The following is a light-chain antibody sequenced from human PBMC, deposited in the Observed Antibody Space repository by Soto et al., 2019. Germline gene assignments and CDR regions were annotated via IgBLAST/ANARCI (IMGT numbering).Light chain of an antibody. J-gene: IGKJ1*01. V-gene: IGKV1-5*01. Sequence: DIQMTQSPSTLYASVGDRVTITCRASQSISSWLAWYQQKPGKAPDLLIYDASKLQSGVPSSFSGSESGTAFTLTIASLQPDDFATYYCQQYYNYSTFGQGTKVEVK. CDR3: QQYYNYST. CDR2: DAS. CDR1: QSISSW.